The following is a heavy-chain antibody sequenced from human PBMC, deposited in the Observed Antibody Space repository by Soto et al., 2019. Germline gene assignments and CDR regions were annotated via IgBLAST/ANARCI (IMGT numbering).Heavy chain of an antibody. V-gene: IGHV3-74*01. CDR1: GFSFANHW. J-gene: IGHJ4*02. CDR3: ATAEVDY. Sequence: GGSRRRNCPVSGFSFANHWMHWVRQAPGKGLEWVSRMNSDGSTTDYADSVKGRFTVSRDNAKNTLYLQMNSLRAEDTAVYYCATAEVDYWGPGTLVTVSS. CDR2: MNSDGSTT.